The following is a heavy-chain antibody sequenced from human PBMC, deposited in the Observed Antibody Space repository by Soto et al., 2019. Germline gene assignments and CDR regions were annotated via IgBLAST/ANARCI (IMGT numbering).Heavy chain of an antibody. V-gene: IGHV2-5*02. CDR1: GFSLSTSGLG. CDR3: AHVIRGGSWN. Sequence: QITLKESGPTLVKPTQTLTLTCNFSGFSLSTSGLGVSWIRQPPGKALEWLALIYWDDDDRYSPSLKNRLSLRKGTSTNQVVLTLSNLNRADTATYFSAHVIRGGSWNGGPGALVSVSS. CDR2: IYWDDDD. J-gene: IGHJ1*01. D-gene: IGHD1-26*01.